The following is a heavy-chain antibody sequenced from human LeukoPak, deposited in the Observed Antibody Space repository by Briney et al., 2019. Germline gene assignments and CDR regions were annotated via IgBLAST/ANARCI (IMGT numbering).Heavy chain of an antibody. Sequence: PGGSLRLSCAASGFTFSSYGVHWVRQAPGKGLEWVAVIWYDGSNKYYADSVKGRFTIFRGNSKNTLYLQMNSLRAEDTAVYYCAREGSTGRSFDYWGQGTLVTVSS. D-gene: IGHD3-10*01. J-gene: IGHJ4*02. CDR3: AREGSTGRSFDY. V-gene: IGHV3-33*01. CDR1: GFTFSSYG. CDR2: IWYDGSNK.